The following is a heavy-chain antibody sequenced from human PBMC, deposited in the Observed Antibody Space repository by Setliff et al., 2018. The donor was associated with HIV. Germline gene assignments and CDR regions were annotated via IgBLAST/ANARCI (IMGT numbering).Heavy chain of an antibody. D-gene: IGHD2-2*01. Sequence: GESLKISCTGSGYSFTNYWIGWVRQMPGKGLEWMGIILPGDSDTRYSPSFQGKVTISADTSISTAYLQWRSLKASDTAMYYCARQPGRAAMGRENYYYYYMDVWGQGATVTVSS. CDR3: ARQPGRAAMGRENYYYYYMDV. J-gene: IGHJ6*03. V-gene: IGHV5-51*01. CDR1: GYSFTNYW. CDR2: ILPGDSDT.